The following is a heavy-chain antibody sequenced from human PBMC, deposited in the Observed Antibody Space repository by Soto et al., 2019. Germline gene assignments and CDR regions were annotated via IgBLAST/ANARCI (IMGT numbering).Heavy chain of an antibody. CDR1: GGSFSGYY. V-gene: IGHV4-34*01. Sequence: QVQLQQWGAGLLKPSETLSLTCAVYGGSFSGYYWSWIRQPPGKGLEWIGEINHSGSTNYNPPLKSRVTISVDTSKNQFSLKLSSVTAADTAVYYCARAPLYSSSWLFDYWGQGTLVTVSS. CDR3: ARAPLYSSSWLFDY. CDR2: INHSGST. J-gene: IGHJ4*02. D-gene: IGHD6-13*01.